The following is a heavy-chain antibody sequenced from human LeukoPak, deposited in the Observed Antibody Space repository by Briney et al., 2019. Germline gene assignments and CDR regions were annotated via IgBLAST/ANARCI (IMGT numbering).Heavy chain of an antibody. V-gene: IGHV3-21*01. CDR3: ARDPGYSNSPYYLDY. D-gene: IGHD5-12*01. J-gene: IGHJ4*02. CDR1: GFTFKTYS. CDR2: ISSGGTYV. Sequence: GGSLRLSCVVSGFTFKTYSMNWVRQAPGKGQEWVSSISSGGTYVDYADSVKGRFTISRDNAKNSLYLQMNSLRAEDTAVFYCARDPGYSNSPYYLDYWGQGTLVTVSS.